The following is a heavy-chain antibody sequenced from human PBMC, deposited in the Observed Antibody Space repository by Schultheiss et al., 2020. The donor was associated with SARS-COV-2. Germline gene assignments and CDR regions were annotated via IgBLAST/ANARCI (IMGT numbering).Heavy chain of an antibody. J-gene: IGHJ6*02. D-gene: IGHD1-26*01. Sequence: ASVKVSCKASGYTFTSYGISLVRQAPGQGLEWMGWISGYNGNTNYAQKLQGRVTMTTDTSTSTAYMELRSLRSDDTAVYYCAAGRPSGELLRYYYGMDVWGQGTTVTVSS. V-gene: IGHV1-18*01. CDR1: GYTFTSYG. CDR2: ISGYNGNT. CDR3: AAGRPSGELLRYYYGMDV.